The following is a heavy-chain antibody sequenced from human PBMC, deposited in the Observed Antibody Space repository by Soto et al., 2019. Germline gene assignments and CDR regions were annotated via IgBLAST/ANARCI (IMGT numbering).Heavy chain of an antibody. Sequence: QVQLVQSENEVKKPGSSVKVSCKASGGTFSSYAISWVRQAPGQGLEWMGGIIPVFGTANYAQKFQGKVTITADESTSTVYMELSSLRPEDTAVFYCARSHAALITSLPFDIWGQGTMVTVSS. D-gene: IGHD3-16*01. J-gene: IGHJ3*02. CDR1: GGTFSSYA. V-gene: IGHV1-69*01. CDR2: IIPVFGTA. CDR3: ARSHAALITSLPFDI.